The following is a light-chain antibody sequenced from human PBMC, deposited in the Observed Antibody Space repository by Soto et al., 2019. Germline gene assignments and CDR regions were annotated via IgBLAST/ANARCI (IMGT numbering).Light chain of an antibody. J-gene: IGKJ1*01. CDR1: QSVRSDY. CDR2: GAS. CDR3: HKYGSSPRT. Sequence: EIVLTQSPGTLSLSPGERATLSCRASQSVRSDYLAWYQQKTGQAPRLHIYGASTRATGIPDRFTGSGSGTDFTLTISRLEHEDFAVYYCHKYGSSPRTFGQGTKVEIK. V-gene: IGKV3-20*01.